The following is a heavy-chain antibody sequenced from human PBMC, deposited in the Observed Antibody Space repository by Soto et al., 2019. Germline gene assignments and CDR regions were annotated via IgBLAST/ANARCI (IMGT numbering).Heavy chain of an antibody. CDR3: ARSTISSGNYGWFDP. Sequence: QVQLQESGPGLVNPSETLSLTCTVSGASISSYYWTWIRQPPGKGLEWIGFLSYSGSTNYKPSLKSRVTISADTSKNQFSLKLTSVTAADTAVYYCARSTISSGNYGWFDPWGLGILVTVSS. V-gene: IGHV4-59*01. D-gene: IGHD3-22*01. CDR2: LSYSGST. J-gene: IGHJ5*02. CDR1: GASISSYY.